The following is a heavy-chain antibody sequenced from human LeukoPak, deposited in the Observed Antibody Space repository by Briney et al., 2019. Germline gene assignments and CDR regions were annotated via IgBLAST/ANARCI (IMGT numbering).Heavy chain of an antibody. D-gene: IGHD2/OR15-2a*01. V-gene: IGHV1-69*08. CDR2: ISPFLGSA. CDR3: ARSGSTRRDPAWFDP. J-gene: IGHJ5*02. Sequence: SVKVSCKASRDTFSSYTFNWVRQAPGQGLEWMGRISPFLGSAFYAQNLRGRVTITADKSTYTVYMELSRLRFEDTAVYYCARSGSTRRDPAWFDPWGQGTLATVSS. CDR1: RDTFSSYT.